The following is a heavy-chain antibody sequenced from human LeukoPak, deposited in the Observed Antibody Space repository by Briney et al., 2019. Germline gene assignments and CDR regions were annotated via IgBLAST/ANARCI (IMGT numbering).Heavy chain of an antibody. CDR1: GGTFSSYA. CDR2: FIPIFVVA. Sequence: SLKVSSTASGGTFSSYAISWVRQAPGQRLEWMGGFIPIFVVANYAQKFPGRVTITSDESTSTAYMELSSLRSEDTAVYYCARESQSSRAFDYWGQGTLVTVSS. J-gene: IGHJ4*02. V-gene: IGHV1-69*13. D-gene: IGHD6-6*01. CDR3: ARESQSSRAFDY.